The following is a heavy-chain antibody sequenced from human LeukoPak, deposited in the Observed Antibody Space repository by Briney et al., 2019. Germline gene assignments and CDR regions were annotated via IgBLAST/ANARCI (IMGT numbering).Heavy chain of an antibody. CDR1: GFTFSSYS. CDR2: ISSSSRYI. Sequence: GGSLRLSCAASGFTFSSYSMNWVRQAPGKGREWVSSISSSSRYIYYADSVKGRFTISRDNAKNSLYLQMNSLRAEDTAVYYCARDLGSGSYYKYYYYGMDVWGKGTTVTVSS. J-gene: IGHJ6*04. CDR3: ARDLGSGSYYKYYYYGMDV. D-gene: IGHD3-10*01. V-gene: IGHV3-21*01.